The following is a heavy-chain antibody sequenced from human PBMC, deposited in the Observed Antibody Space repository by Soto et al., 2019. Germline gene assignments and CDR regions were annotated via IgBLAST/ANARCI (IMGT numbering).Heavy chain of an antibody. J-gene: IGHJ6*02. D-gene: IGHD2-21*02. CDR2: MYNTGST. V-gene: IGHV4-59*01. Sequence: SETLSLTCTVSGGSISSYYWSWIRQPPGKGLEWIGYMYNTGSTIYNPSLKSRVTISVDTSRNQFSLKLNSVTAADTAVYYCARDLWGYCGADCYPLDVWGQGTTVTVSS. CDR3: ARDLWGYCGADCYPLDV. CDR1: GGSISSYY.